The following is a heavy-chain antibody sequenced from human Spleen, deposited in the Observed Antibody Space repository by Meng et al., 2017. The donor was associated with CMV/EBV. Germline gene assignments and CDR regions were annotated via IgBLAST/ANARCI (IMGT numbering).Heavy chain of an antibody. Sequence: CAASGFTFSNYGMHWVRQAPGKGLEWVAVISYDGSNKYYADSVKGRFTISRDNSENTLYLEMNSLRAEDTAIYYCAKQGYSSGPPDYWGQGTLVTVSS. V-gene: IGHV3-30*18. CDR2: ISYDGSNK. CDR1: GFTFSNYG. J-gene: IGHJ4*02. D-gene: IGHD6-19*01. CDR3: AKQGYSSGPPDY.